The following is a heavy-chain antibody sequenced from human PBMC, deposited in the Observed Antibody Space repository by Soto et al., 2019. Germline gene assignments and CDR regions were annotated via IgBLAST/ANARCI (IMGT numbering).Heavy chain of an antibody. J-gene: IGHJ4*02. CDR3: AKDTLHYYDSSGYLPHDY. V-gene: IGHV3-30*18. CDR1: GFTFSSYG. D-gene: IGHD3-22*01. Sequence: GGSLRLSCAASGFTFSSYGMHWVRQAPGKGLEWVEVISYDGSNKYYADSVKGRFTISRDNSKNTLYLQMNSLRAEDTAVYYCAKDTLHYYDSSGYLPHDYWGQGTLVTVYS. CDR2: ISYDGSNK.